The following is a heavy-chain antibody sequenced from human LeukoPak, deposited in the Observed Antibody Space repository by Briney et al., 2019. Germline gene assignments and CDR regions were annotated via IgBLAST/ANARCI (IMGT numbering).Heavy chain of an antibody. CDR1: GYTFSAFH. V-gene: IGHV1-2*02. CDR3: ARSNYYGSQGEY. D-gene: IGHD3-10*01. CDR2: VNPNSGDT. Sequence: ASVKVSCEASGYTFSAFHIHWVRLAPGQGPEWMGWVNPNSGDTNYAQRFRGRVTMTRDTSINTAYMELSSLRSDDTAVYYCARSNYYGSQGEYWGQGTLVAVSS. J-gene: IGHJ4*02.